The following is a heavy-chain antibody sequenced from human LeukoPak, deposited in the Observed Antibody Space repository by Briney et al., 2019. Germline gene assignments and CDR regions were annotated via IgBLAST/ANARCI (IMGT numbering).Heavy chain of an antibody. CDR2: ISYGGGTK. CDR1: GFSFSDHY. V-gene: IGHV3-11*04. J-gene: IGHJ6*03. Sequence: GGSLRLSCAASGFSFSDHYINWIRQAPGKGLEWVSYISYGGGTKHYADSVKGRFTVSRDNAKNSVILQMNSLRDEDTAVYYCVRGGQCSGGSCYADYFYYYMDVWGKGTTVTVSS. CDR3: VRGGQCSGGSCYADYFYYYMDV. D-gene: IGHD2-15*01.